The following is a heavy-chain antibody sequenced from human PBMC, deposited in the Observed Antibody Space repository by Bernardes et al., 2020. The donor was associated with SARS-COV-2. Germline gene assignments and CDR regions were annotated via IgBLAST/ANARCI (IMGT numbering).Heavy chain of an antibody. CDR2: INMDGITT. J-gene: IGHJ5*02. Sequence: GGSLRLSCAASGFTFSSYCMYWVRQVPGKGLVWVARINMDGITTTYADSVKGRFTISRDNAKSTLHLQMNSLRAEDTAIYFCASGFVWFDRWGQGTLVTVSS. V-gene: IGHV3-74*03. CDR3: ASGFVWFDR. CDR1: GFTFSSYC.